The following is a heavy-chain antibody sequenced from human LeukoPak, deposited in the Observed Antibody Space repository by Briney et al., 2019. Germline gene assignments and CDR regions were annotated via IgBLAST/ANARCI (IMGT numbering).Heavy chain of an antibody. J-gene: IGHJ5*02. CDR2: INPNSGGT. D-gene: IGHD7-27*01. CDR1: GYTFTGYY. CDR3: ARDALRNRHWGAWFDP. V-gene: IGHV1-2*02. Sequence: ASVKVSCKASGYTFTGYYMHWVRQAPGQGLGCMGWINPNSGGTNYAQKFQGGFTMTRDTSIRTAYMELSRLRSDDTAVYYCARDALRNRHWGAWFDPWGQGTLVTVSS.